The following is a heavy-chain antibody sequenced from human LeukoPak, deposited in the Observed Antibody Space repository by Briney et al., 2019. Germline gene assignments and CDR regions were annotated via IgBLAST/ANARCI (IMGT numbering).Heavy chain of an antibody. V-gene: IGHV1-2*06. J-gene: IGHJ4*02. CDR1: GYTFTCCC. CDR2: INPNSGGT. Sequence: GASVKVSCKASGYTFTCCCMHWVRQAPGQGLEWMGRINPNSGGTNYAQKFQGRVTMTRDTSISTAYMELSRLRSDDTAVYYCATREALRGYSGYDFDYWGQGTLVTVSS. D-gene: IGHD5-12*01. CDR3: ATREALRGYSGYDFDY.